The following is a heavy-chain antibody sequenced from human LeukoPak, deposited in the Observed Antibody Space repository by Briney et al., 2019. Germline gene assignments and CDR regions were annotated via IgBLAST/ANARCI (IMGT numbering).Heavy chain of an antibody. CDR3: ARLRYFDWLGFDYYYMDV. D-gene: IGHD3-9*01. V-gene: IGHV4-4*07. CDR2: FYISGNT. J-gene: IGHJ6*03. CDR1: GGSIRSYY. Sequence: PSETLSLTCIVSGGSIRSYYWASSRQPAGKGLEWTGLFYISGNTNYNPSLKSRVTISVDTSKNQFSLKLSSVTAADTAVYYCARLRYFDWLGFDYYYMDVWGKGTTVTISS.